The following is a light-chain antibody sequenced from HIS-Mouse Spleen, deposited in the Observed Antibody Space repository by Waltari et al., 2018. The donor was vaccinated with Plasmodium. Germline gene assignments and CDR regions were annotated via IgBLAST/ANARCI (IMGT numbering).Light chain of an antibody. CDR1: SSDVGGYNY. Sequence: QSALTQPPSASGSPGQSVTISCTGTSSDVGGYNYVSWYQQHPGQAPKLMIYEVSNLPSGVPDRFAGSKSGNTASLTVSGLQAEDEADYYCSSYAGSNNLVFGGGTKLTVL. V-gene: IGLV2-8*01. J-gene: IGLJ2*01. CDR3: SSYAGSNNLV. CDR2: EVS.